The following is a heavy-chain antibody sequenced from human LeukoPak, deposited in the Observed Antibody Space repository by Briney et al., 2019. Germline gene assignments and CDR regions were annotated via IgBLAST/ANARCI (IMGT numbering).Heavy chain of an antibody. V-gene: IGHV3-23*01. J-gene: IGHJ4*02. Sequence: GGSLRLSCAASGFTFSSYAMSWVRQAPGKGLEWVSAISGSGGSTYYADSVKGRFTISRDNSKNTLYLQMNSLRAEDTAVYYCAKVGRPTYCGGDSYTGLIDYWGQGTLVTVSS. CDR1: GFTFSSYA. CDR2: ISGSGGST. D-gene: IGHD2-21*02. CDR3: AKVGRPTYCGGDSYTGLIDY.